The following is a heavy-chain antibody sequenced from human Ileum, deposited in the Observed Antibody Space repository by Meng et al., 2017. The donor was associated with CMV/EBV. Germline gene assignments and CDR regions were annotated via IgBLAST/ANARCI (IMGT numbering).Heavy chain of an antibody. D-gene: IGHD1-7*01. V-gene: IGHV3-30-3*01. CDR3: ARNDFGTIDW. CDR1: GFTFSIYP. Sequence: GESLKISCAASGFTFSIYPMHWGRQAPGKGLEWVTIVSADGTTKYYAGSVEGRFTISSDTSRNTLYLQMDSLRHEDPAIYYCARNDFGTIDWWGQGKLVTVSS. CDR2: VSADGTTK. J-gene: IGHJ4*02.